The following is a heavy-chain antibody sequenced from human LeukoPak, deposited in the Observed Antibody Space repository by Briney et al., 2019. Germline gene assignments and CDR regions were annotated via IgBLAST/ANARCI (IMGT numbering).Heavy chain of an antibody. CDR1: GFTFSSYT. J-gene: IGHJ4*02. CDR3: AKDFFRSTVAGIDY. CDR2: ISGSGGST. V-gene: IGHV3-23*01. Sequence: GGSLRLSCAASGFTFSSYTMSWVRQAPGKGLEWVSAISGSGGSTYYADSVKGRFTNSRDNSKNTLYLQMNSLRAEDTAVYYCAKDFFRSTVAGIDYWGQGTLVTVSS. D-gene: IGHD6-19*01.